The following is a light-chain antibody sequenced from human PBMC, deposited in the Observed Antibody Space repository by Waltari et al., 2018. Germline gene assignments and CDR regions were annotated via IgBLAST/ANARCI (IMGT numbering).Light chain of an antibody. CDR3: LQYYSTPLT. Sequence: DIVMTQSPDSLAVSLGERATINCKSSQSVLYSSNSKYYLAWYQQKPGQPPKLLIYWAFNRESGVPDRFSGSGSGTNFTLTISNLQAEDVAIYYCLQYYSTPLTFGGGTKVEIK. CDR1: QSVLYSSNSKYY. CDR2: WAF. J-gene: IGKJ4*01. V-gene: IGKV4-1*01.